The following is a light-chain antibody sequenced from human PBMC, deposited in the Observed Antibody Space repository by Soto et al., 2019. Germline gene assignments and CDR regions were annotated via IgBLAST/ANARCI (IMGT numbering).Light chain of an antibody. J-gene: IGKJ3*01. CDR3: QQRSNWPPFT. CDR1: QGISHS. Sequence: DIQMTQSPSSLSASVGDRVTITCRASQGISHSLAWYQQKPGRVPNLLIYAASTLQSGVPSRFSGSGSGTDFTLTISSLQPEDFAVYYCQQRSNWPPFTFGPGTKVDIK. V-gene: IGKV1-27*01. CDR2: AAS.